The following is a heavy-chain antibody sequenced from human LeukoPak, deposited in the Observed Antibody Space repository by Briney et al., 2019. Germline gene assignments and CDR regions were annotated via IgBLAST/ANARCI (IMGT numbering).Heavy chain of an antibody. V-gene: IGHV3-7*01. D-gene: IGHD6-19*01. J-gene: IGHJ4*02. Sequence: GGSLGLSCAASGFTFSSYWMSWVRQAPGKGLEWVANIKQDGSEKYYVDSVKGRFTISRDHAKNSLYLQMNSLRAEDTAVYYCARDGYLYSSGWSTPKNYWGQGTLVTVSS. CDR1: GFTFSSYW. CDR2: IKQDGSEK. CDR3: ARDGYLYSSGWSTPKNY.